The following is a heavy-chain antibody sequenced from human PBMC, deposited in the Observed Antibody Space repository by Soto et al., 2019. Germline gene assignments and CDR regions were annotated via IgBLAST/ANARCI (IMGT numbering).Heavy chain of an antibody. J-gene: IGHJ6*01. CDR2: MNPNSANT. CDR1: GYTFTSYD. Sequence: QVQLVQSGAEVKKPGASVKVSCKASGYTFTSYDINWVRQATGQGLEWKGWMNPNSANTGYAQKSKRRVTMTINTLISTAYMEMSSLRSDATAVYYCAREGVRGMDVWGRGTRVTVSS. V-gene: IGHV1-8*01. CDR3: AREGVRGMDV. D-gene: IGHD3-16*01.